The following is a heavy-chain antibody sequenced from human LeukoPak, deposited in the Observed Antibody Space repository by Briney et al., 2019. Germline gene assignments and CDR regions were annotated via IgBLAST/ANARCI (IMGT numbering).Heavy chain of an antibody. J-gene: IGHJ4*02. CDR1: GFTFSSYS. D-gene: IGHD1-26*01. CDR2: ISSSSSYI. V-gene: IGHV3-21*01. CDR3: ATEALGSGTHG. Sequence: PGGSLRLSCAASGFTFSSYSMNWVRQAPGKGLEWVSSISSSSSYISYADSMKGRFTISRDNAKNSLFLQMNSLRAEDTAVYYCATEALGSGTHGWGQGTLVTVSS.